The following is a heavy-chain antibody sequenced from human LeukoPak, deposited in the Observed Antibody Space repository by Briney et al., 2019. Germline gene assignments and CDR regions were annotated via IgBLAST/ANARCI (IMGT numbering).Heavy chain of an antibody. D-gene: IGHD1/OR15-1a*01. CDR3: ARQRVNKWNNLWIFYY. Sequence: PSETLSLTCTVSGGSFSSYYWSWIRQPPGKGLEWIGYIYYTGSTNYNPSLKSRVTISLDTSKNQFSLKLSSMTAADTAVYYCARQRVNKWNNLWIFYYWGQGSLVTVSS. V-gene: IGHV4-59*08. J-gene: IGHJ4*02. CDR1: GGSFSSYY. CDR2: IYYTGST.